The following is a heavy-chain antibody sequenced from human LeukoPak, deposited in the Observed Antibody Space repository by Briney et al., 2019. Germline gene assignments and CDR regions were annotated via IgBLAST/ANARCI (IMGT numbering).Heavy chain of an antibody. V-gene: IGHV3-30-3*01. CDR1: GFTFSSYA. Sequence: GRSLRLSCAASGFTFSSYAMHWVRQAPGKGLEWVAVISYDGSNKYYADSVKGRFTISRDNSKNTLYLQMNSLRAEDTAVYYCWRGPVGHFDYWGQGTLVTVSS. CDR3: WRGPVGHFDY. J-gene: IGHJ4*02. CDR2: ISYDGSNK.